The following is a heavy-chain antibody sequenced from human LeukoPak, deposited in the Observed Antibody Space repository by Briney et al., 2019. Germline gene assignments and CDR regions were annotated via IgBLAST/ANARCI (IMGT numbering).Heavy chain of an antibody. V-gene: IGHV3-23*01. CDR3: AKGPLPRIDY. J-gene: IGHJ4*02. CDR2: IVGSGGTT. CDR1: GFTFGTYG. Sequence: GGTLRLSCAASGFTFGTYGMDWVRQAPGKGLEWVSGIVGSGGTTYYADSVKGRFTISRDNSKNTLYLQMNSLRAEDTAVYYCAKGPLPRIDYWGQGTLVTVSS.